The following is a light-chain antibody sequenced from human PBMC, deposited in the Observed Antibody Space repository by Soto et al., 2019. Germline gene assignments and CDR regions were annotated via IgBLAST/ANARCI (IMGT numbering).Light chain of an antibody. V-gene: IGLV2-14*01. CDR1: SSDVGGYNY. J-gene: IGLJ1*01. Sequence: QSALAQPASVSGSPGQSSTISCTGTSSDVGGYNYVSWYQQHPGKAPKLMIYDVSNRPSGVSNRFSGSKSGNTASLTISGLQAEDEADYYCSSYTSSTPLVLGTGTKVTVL. CDR3: SSYTSSTPLV. CDR2: DVS.